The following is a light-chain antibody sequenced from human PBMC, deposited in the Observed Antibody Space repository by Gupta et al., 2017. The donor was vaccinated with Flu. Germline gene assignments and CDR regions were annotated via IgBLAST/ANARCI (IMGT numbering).Light chain of an antibody. CDR3: AAWDDSPNGYV. V-gene: IGLV1-44*01. CDR2: SNN. J-gene: IGLJ1*01. CDR1: SSNNGSKT. Sequence: QSVLTQTHSASGTPGQRVTISCSGSSSNNGSKTVNWYQQLPGTAPKLLIYSNNQRLSWVPDRFAGSKSGTSASLAISGLQSEDEADYYCAAWDDSPNGYVFGTGTKVTVL.